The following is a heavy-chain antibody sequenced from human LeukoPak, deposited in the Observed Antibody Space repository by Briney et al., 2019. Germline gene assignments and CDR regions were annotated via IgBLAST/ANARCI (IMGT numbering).Heavy chain of an antibody. V-gene: IGHV4-59*12. CDR3: ARYYDFWSGSYYFDY. D-gene: IGHD3-3*01. J-gene: IGHJ4*02. Sequence: PSETLSLTCTVSGGSISSYYWSWIRQPPGKGLEWIGYIYYSGSTNYNPSLKSRVTISVDTSKNQFSLKLSSVTAADTAVYYCARYYDFWSGSYYFDYWGQGTLVTVSS. CDR1: GGSISSYY. CDR2: IYYSGST.